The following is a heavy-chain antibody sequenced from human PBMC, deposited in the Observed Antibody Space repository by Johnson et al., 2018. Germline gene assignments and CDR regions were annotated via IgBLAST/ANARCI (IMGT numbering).Heavy chain of an antibody. CDR1: GFTFSSYA. J-gene: IGHJ1*01. D-gene: IGHD3-22*01. V-gene: IGHV3-30-3*01. Sequence: QVQLVQSGGGVVQPGRSLRLSCAASGFTFSSYAIHWVRQAPGKGLEWVAVISYDGGNTYYADSVKGRFTISRDNAKNTLYLPINSLRAEDTAVYYCARPESANYYDSGEYFQHWGQGTLVTVSS. CDR2: ISYDGGNT. CDR3: ARPESANYYDSGEYFQH.